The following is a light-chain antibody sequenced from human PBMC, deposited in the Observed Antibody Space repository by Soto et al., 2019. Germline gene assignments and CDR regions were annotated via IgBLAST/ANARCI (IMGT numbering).Light chain of an antibody. CDR2: DAS. CDR3: QQYNSYSWT. CDR1: QSISSW. J-gene: IGKJ1*01. V-gene: IGKV1-5*01. Sequence: DIQMTQSPSTLSASVGDRVTITCRASQSISSWLAWYQQKPGKAPKLLIYDASSLESGVPSRFSGSGSGTEFTLTISSLQPDDFATYYCQQYNSYSWTFGQGTTV.